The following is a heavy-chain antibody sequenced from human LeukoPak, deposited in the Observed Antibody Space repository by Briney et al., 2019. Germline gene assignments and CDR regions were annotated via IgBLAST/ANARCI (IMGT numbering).Heavy chain of an antibody. J-gene: IGHJ4*02. V-gene: IGHV4-31*03. Sequence: SENLSLNCTVSGGSISSGSYYWSWIRQHPGKGLEWIGYIYYSGSTYYNQSLKSRVTISVDTSKNQFSLKLSSVTAADTAVYYCARVNFDWLYATFDYWGQGTLVTVSS. CDR2: IYYSGST. D-gene: IGHD3-9*01. CDR3: ARVNFDWLYATFDY. CDR1: GGSISSGSYY.